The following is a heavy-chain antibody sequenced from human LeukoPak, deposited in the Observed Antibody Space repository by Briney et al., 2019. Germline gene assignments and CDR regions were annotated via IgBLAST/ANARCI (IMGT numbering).Heavy chain of an antibody. Sequence: KPSETLSLTYTVSGGSISSYYWSWIRQPPGKGLEWIGYIYYSGSTSYNPSLKSRVTISVDTSKNQFSLKLSSVTAADTAVYYCARGGYDFRGYYFDYWGQGTLVTVSS. CDR3: ARGGYDFRGYYFDY. CDR2: IYYSGST. J-gene: IGHJ4*02. CDR1: GGSISSYY. V-gene: IGHV4-59*01. D-gene: IGHD3-3*01.